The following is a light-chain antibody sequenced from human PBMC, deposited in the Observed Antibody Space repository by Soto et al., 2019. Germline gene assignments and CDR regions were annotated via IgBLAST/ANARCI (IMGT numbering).Light chain of an antibody. J-gene: IGLJ7*01. Sequence: QSALTQPASVSGSPGQSITISCTGTSSDVGGYDYVSWYQHHPGKAPKLMIFDVSHRPSGVSDRFSGSKSGNTASLTISGHQAEAEVDYYWSSYTSTNIPIFGGGTQLTVL. V-gene: IGLV2-14*03. CDR3: SSYTSTNIPI. CDR1: SSDVGGYDY. CDR2: DVS.